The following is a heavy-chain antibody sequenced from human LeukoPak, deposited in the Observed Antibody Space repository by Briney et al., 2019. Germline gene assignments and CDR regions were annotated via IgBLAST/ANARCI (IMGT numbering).Heavy chain of an antibody. Sequence: ASETLSLTCTVSGGSISSYYWSWIRQPPGKGLEWIGYIYYSGSTYYNPSLKSRVTISVDTSKNQFSLKLSSVTAADTAVYYCARDLYYATFDYWGQGTLVTVSS. D-gene: IGHD1-26*01. J-gene: IGHJ4*02. CDR3: ARDLYYATFDY. V-gene: IGHV4-59*12. CDR2: IYYSGST. CDR1: GGSISSYY.